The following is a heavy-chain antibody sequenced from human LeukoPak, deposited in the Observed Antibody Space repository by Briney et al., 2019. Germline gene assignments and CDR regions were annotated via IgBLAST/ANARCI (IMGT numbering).Heavy chain of an antibody. CDR1: GYSISSGYY. CDR3: ARDRIDSWITRSFYYYYGMDV. Sequence: PSETLSLTCAVSGYSISSGYYWGWIRQPPGKGLEWIGSIYHSGSTYYNPSLKSRVTISVDTSKNQFSLKLSSLSAADTAVYYCARDRIDSWITRSFYYYYGMDVWGKGTTVTVSS. V-gene: IGHV4-38-2*02. CDR2: IYHSGST. J-gene: IGHJ6*04. D-gene: IGHD1-26*01.